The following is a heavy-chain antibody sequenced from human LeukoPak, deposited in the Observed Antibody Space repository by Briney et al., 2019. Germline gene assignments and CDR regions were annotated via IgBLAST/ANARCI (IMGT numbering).Heavy chain of an antibody. CDR1: GFTFSSYD. J-gene: IGHJ4*02. V-gene: IGHV3-13*01. D-gene: IGHD3-22*01. CDR3: ARGIYSGYYLE. CDR2: IGTAGDT. Sequence: GGSLRLSCAASGFTFSSYDMHWVRQAPGKGLEWVSAIGTAGDTYYPGSVKGRFTISRDNSKNTLYLQMNSLRAEDTAVYYCARGIYSGYYLEWGQGTLVTVSA.